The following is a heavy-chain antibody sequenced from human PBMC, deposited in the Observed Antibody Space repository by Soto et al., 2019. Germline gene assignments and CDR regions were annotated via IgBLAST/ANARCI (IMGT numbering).Heavy chain of an antibody. CDR1: GGSISRGGYY. CDR3: ARSPFDTN. Sequence: LSLTCTVSGGSISRGGYYCSWILQHPGKGLEWIGYIYYSGSTYYNPSLKSRVTISVETSKNQFSLKLSSVTAADTAVYYCARSPFDTNWCKGTMITVSS. V-gene: IGHV4-31*03. CDR2: IYYSGST. D-gene: IGHD1-26*01. J-gene: IGHJ4*02.